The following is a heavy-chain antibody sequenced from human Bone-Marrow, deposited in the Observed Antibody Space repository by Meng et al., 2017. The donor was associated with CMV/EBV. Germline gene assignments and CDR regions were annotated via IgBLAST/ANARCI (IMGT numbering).Heavy chain of an antibody. D-gene: IGHD6-19*01. V-gene: IGHV4-34*01. CDR2: INHSGST. J-gene: IGHJ4*02. CDR1: GGSFSGYY. CDR3: AREGHNSSGWSR. Sequence: QVLLQQWGAGLVKPSETLSLTCAVYGGSFSGYYWSWIRQPPGKGLEWIGEINHSGSTNYNPSLKSRVTISVDTSKNQFSLKLSSVTAADTAVYYCAREGHNSSGWSRWGQGTLVTVSS.